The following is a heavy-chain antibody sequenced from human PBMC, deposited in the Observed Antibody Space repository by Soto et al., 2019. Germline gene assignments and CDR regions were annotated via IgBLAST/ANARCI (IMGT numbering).Heavy chain of an antibody. Sequence: QPGGSLRLSCAASGFTFSSYEMNWVRQAPGKGLEWVSYISSSGSTIYYADSVKGRFTISRDNAKNSLYLQMNSLRAEDTAVYYCAKSGYSLGMDGWGQGTTVTVSS. CDR2: ISSSGSTI. J-gene: IGHJ6*02. D-gene: IGHD5-18*01. CDR3: AKSGYSLGMDG. V-gene: IGHV3-48*03. CDR1: GFTFSSYE.